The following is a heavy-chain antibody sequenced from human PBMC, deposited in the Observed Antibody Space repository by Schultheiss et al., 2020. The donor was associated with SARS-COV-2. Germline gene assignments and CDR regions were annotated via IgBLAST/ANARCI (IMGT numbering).Heavy chain of an antibody. J-gene: IGHJ6*02. CDR1: GFTFSSYA. V-gene: IGHV3-30*04. CDR3: ARSPMVRGVILYDYYYYGMDV. Sequence: GGSLRLSCAASGFTFSSYAMHWVRQAPGKGLEWVAVISYDGSNKYYADSVKGRFTISRDNSKNTLYLQMTSLRVEDTAVYYCARSPMVRGVILYDYYYYGMDVWGQGTTVTVSS. D-gene: IGHD3-10*01. CDR2: ISYDGSNK.